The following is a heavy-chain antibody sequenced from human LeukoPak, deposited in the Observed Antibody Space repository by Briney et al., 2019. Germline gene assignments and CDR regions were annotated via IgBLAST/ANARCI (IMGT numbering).Heavy chain of an antibody. CDR2: ISGSGGST. CDR1: GFTFRNAW. CDR3: AKDSLMVSAIVVVSAAMKD. Sequence: PGGSLRLSXAASGFTFRNAWMSWVRQAPGKGLEWVSAISGSGGSTYYADSVKGRFTISRDNSKNTLYLQMNSLRAEDTAVYYCAKDSLMVSAIVVVSAAMKDWGQGTLVTVSS. D-gene: IGHD2-2*01. V-gene: IGHV3-23*01. J-gene: IGHJ4*02.